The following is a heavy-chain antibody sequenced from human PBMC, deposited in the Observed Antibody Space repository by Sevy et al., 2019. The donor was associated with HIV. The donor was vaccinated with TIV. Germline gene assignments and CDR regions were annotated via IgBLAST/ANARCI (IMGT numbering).Heavy chain of an antibody. J-gene: IGHJ6*02. CDR3: ARVSSIYYDRGYFYAMDV. CDR1: GFTFGSYA. V-gene: IGHV3-7*01. CDR2: INQDGSEK. D-gene: IGHD3-22*01. Sequence: GGSLRLSCAASGFTFGSYAMTWVRQAPGKGLEWVANINQDGSEKYHLDSVKGRFTISRDNAKNSLYLQMNSLRAEDSSVYFCARVSSIYYDRGYFYAMDVWGQGTTVTVSS.